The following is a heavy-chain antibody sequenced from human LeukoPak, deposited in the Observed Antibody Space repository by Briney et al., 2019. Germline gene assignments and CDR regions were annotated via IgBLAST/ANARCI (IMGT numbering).Heavy chain of an antibody. D-gene: IGHD6-19*01. J-gene: IGHJ4*02. V-gene: IGHV3-21*01. CDR2: ISSSSSYI. Sequence: GGSLRLSCAASGFTFSSYSMNWVRQAPGKGLEWVSSISSSSSYIYYADSVKGRFTISRDNAENSLYLQMNSLRAEDTAVYYCARTQIAVAGKPVDYWGQGTLVTVSS. CDR1: GFTFSSYS. CDR3: ARTQIAVAGKPVDY.